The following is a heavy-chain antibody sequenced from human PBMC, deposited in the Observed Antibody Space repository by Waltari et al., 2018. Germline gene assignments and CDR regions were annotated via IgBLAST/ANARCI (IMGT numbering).Heavy chain of an antibody. D-gene: IGHD2-2*02. Sequence: QVQLQESGPGLVKPSETLALTCTVSGASMSRYYWNWIRQAPGKGLDWIGYVFYTGKTLYNPSLKSRVTILVDTSKNQFSLELNSVTAADTAVYFCARLRREYLYEGLDVWGQGTAVSVSS. CDR3: ARLRREYLYEGLDV. CDR2: VFYTGKT. V-gene: IGHV4-59*01. CDR1: GASMSRYY. J-gene: IGHJ6*02.